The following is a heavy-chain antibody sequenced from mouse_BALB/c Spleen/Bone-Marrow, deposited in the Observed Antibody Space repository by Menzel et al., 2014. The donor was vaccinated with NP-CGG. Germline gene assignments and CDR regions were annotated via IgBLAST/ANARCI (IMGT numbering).Heavy chain of an antibody. CDR2: IFPSDNYI. Sequence: QVQLQQPGAELVRPGASVKLSCKASGYTFTSYWMFWVKQRPGQGLEWIGNIFPSDNYIKYNQKFKDKATLTVDKSSRIAYMQLSSPTTEDSAVYYCTLMLRESGGFSYWGQGTLVTVSA. V-gene: IGHV1-69*02. CDR3: TLMLRESGGFSY. J-gene: IGHJ3*01. CDR1: GYTFTSYW.